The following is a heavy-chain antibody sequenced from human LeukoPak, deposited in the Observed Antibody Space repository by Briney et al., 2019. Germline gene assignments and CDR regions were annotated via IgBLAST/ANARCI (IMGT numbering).Heavy chain of an antibody. J-gene: IGHJ6*03. V-gene: IGHV3-53*03. Sequence: PGGSLRLSCAASGFSVSGNYMSWVRQPPGQGLEWVSAIYSGGKTYYADSVKGRFTISRDNAKNALYLQMNSLRAEDTAVYYCARVGSSSSAIYYYYMDVWGKGTMVTVSS. CDR2: IYSGGKT. CDR1: GFSVSGNY. CDR3: ARVGSSSSAIYYYYMDV. D-gene: IGHD6-6*01.